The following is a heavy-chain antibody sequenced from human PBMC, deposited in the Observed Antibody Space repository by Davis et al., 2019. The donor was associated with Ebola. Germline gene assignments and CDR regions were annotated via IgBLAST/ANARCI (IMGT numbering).Heavy chain of an antibody. V-gene: IGHV1-2*04. D-gene: IGHD4-17*01. J-gene: IGHJ6*02. Sequence: ASVKVSCKASGYTFTGYYMHWVRQAPGQGLEWMGWINPNSGGTNYAQKFQGWVTMTRDTSISPAYMELSSLSSEDTAVYYCARDSRDYGDFLYYYYGMDVWGQGTTVTVSS. CDR3: ARDSRDYGDFLYYYYGMDV. CDR1: GYTFTGYY. CDR2: INPNSGGT.